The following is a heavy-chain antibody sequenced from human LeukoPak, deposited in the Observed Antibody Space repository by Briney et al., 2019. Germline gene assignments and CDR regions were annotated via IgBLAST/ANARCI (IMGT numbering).Heavy chain of an antibody. J-gene: IGHJ5*02. D-gene: IGHD6-6*01. V-gene: IGHV4-39*07. CDR1: GGSISSSSYY. CDR2: IHYSGST. Sequence: SETLSLTCTVSGGSISSSSYYWGWIRQPPGKGLEWIGSIHYSGSTYYNPSLKSRVTISVDTSKNQFSLKLSSVTAADTAVYYCARDYPVLNRPSFRWFDPWGQGTLVTVSS. CDR3: ARDYPVLNRPSFRWFDP.